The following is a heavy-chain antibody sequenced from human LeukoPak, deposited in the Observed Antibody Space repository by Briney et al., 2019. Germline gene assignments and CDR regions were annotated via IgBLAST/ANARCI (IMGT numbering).Heavy chain of an antibody. V-gene: IGHV3-48*04. J-gene: IGHJ6*02. D-gene: IGHD3-16*01. CDR2: INSDSSAI. CDR1: GFTFSSYG. CDR3: ARGGGLDV. Sequence: PGGSLRLSCVASGFTFSSYGMNWVRQAPGKGLDWISGINSDSSAIYYADSVKGRFTISRDNAKNSLYLQMSNLRAEDTAVYFCARGGGLDVWGQGATVTVSS.